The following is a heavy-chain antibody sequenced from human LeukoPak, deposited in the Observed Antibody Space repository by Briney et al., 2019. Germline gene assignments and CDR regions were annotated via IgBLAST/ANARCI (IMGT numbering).Heavy chain of an antibody. CDR3: ARDPNGDYIGTFDM. V-gene: IGHV3-23*01. CDR2: ISGSGGST. J-gene: IGHJ3*02. D-gene: IGHD4-17*01. Sequence: GGCLRLSCAVSEFTFSSYGMSWVRQAPGKGLEWVSSISGSGGSTQYADSVQGRFAISRDNSKNTLYLQMNSLRVEDTAMYFCARDPNGDYIGTFDMWGRGTMVSVSS. CDR1: EFTFSSYG.